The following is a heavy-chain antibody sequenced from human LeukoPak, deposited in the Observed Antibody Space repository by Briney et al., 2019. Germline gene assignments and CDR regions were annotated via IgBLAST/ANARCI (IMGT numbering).Heavy chain of an antibody. CDR2: ISGSGGST. CDR3: AKEWQYNWNPKGTFDY. D-gene: IGHD1-1*01. V-gene: IGHV3-23*01. Sequence: QAGGSLRLSCAASGFTFSSYAMSWVRQAPGKGLEWVSAISGSGGSTYYADSVKGRFTISRDSSKNTLYLQMNSLRAEDTAVYYCAKEWQYNWNPKGTFDYWGQGTLVTVSS. J-gene: IGHJ4*02. CDR1: GFTFSSYA.